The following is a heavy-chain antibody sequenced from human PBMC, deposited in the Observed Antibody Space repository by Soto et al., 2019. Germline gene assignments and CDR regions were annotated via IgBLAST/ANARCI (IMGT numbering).Heavy chain of an antibody. Sequence: EVQLVESGGGLVQPGRSLRLSCTASGFTFDDYALSWFRQAPGKGPGWVGLIRRKSHGGTTEYAASVEGRFTISRDYSISIAYLQMNSLKSGDTAVYYCTGDISLVVVPADNITVACWGQGILVTASS. J-gene: IGHJ4*02. CDR3: TGDISLVVVPADNITVAC. CDR1: GFTFDDYA. V-gene: IGHV3-49*03. CDR2: IRRKSHGGTT. D-gene: IGHD3-22*01.